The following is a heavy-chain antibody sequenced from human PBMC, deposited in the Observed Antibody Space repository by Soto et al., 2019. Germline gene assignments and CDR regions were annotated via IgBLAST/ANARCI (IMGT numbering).Heavy chain of an antibody. Sequence: GESLKISCKCSGYTVTDYWMGWVRQMPRKGLEYVGTIYAGDYDTIYSPSFEGRVTMSDDKSISTAYLHWSSLKASDTAMHYGAGQNPLDSCAWYNWGQGTLVTVSS. CDR3: AGQNPLDSCAWYN. V-gene: IGHV5-51*01. CDR1: GYTVTDYW. J-gene: IGHJ4*02. CDR2: IYAGDYDT. D-gene: IGHD6-19*01.